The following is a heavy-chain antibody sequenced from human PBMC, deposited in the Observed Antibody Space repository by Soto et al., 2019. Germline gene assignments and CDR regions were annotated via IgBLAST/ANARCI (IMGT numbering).Heavy chain of an antibody. CDR3: ARDGWGSNWYFDL. CDR1: GVTFKDYG. D-gene: IGHD3-16*01. Sequence: GGSLRLSCGAPGVTFKDYGMHWVRQAPGKDLEWVAVISYDGKQTYYADSVKGRFTISKDKSKRTLFLQMNSLRVDDTAVYYCARDGWGSNWYFDLWGRGTLVTVPS. J-gene: IGHJ2*01. V-gene: IGHV3-30*03. CDR2: ISYDGKQT.